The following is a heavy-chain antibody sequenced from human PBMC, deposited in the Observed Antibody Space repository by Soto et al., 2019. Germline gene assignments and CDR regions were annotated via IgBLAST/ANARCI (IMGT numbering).Heavy chain of an antibody. Sequence: SETLSLTWTVAGGSLEGYGGSWLRPPPGNGLEWIGYIYFGGTTKCNPSLKGRATISLDTSKNQFTLNLASVSAADTAVYYCATQTFGSNALFDTWGQGALVTVS. J-gene: IGHJ4*02. CDR2: IYFGGTT. CDR1: GGSLEGYG. V-gene: IGHV4-4*09. CDR3: ATQTFGSNALFDT. D-gene: IGHD3-9*01.